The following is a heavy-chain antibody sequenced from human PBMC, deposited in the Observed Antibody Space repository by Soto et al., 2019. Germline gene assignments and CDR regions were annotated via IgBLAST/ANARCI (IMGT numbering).Heavy chain of an antibody. CDR2: VKEDGSEE. CDR3: ATAISSPFSNFDY. CDR1: GFTFSTYW. Sequence: PGGSLRLSCVASGFTFSTYWMTWVRQAPGKGLEWVAGVKEDGSEEVYVDSVKGRFSNSRDNAKTSLYLQLNSLRAEDTAVYYCATAISSPFSNFDYWGQGSLVTVSS. V-gene: IGHV3-7*01. J-gene: IGHJ4*02. D-gene: IGHD2-2*01.